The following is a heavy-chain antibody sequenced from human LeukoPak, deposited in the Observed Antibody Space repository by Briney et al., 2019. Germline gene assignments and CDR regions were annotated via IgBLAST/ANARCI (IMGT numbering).Heavy chain of an antibody. CDR2: IRSDGSNK. J-gene: IGHJ4*02. D-gene: IGHD5-18*01. CDR1: GFTFSDSP. CDR3: AKDLGYSDDY. Sequence: GGSLRLSCAASGFTFSDSPMHWVRQAPGKGLEWVTFIRSDGSNKYYADSVKGRFTISRDNSRNTLSLQMNSLRAEDTAVDYCAKDLGYSDDYWGQGTLVTVSS. V-gene: IGHV3-30*02.